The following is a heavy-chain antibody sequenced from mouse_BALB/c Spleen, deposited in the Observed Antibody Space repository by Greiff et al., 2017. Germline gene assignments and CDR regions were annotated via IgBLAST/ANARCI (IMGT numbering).Heavy chain of an antibody. CDR3: AKDPPTYDVGFAY. V-gene: IGHV5-6-5*01. Sequence: EVQLVESGGGLVKPGGSLKLSCAASGFTFSSYAMSWVRQTPEKRLEWVASISSGGSTYYPDSVKGRFTISRDNARNILYLQMSSLRSEDTAMYYCAKDPPTYDVGFAYWGQGTLVTVSA. D-gene: IGHD2-10*02. CDR2: ISSGGST. CDR1: GFTFSSYA. J-gene: IGHJ3*01.